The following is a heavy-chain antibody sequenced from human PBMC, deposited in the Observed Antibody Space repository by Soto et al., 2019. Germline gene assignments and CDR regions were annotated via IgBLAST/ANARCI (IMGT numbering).Heavy chain of an antibody. V-gene: IGHV3-9*01. CDR3: VKDAESSGYLTHLDF. D-gene: IGHD3-22*01. J-gene: IGHJ4*02. CDR2: LTWNGDVL. CDR1: GFMFDYYA. Sequence: PGGVLRLSCVASGFMFDYYAIYWVRQTPGKGLEWVSGLTWNGDVLGYADSVKGRFTISSDNGKNSLYLEMNSLRPEDTALYYCVKDAESSGYLTHLDFWGQGTLVTVSS.